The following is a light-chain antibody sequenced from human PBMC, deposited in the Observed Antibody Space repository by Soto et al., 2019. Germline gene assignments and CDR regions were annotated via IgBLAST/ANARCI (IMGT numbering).Light chain of an antibody. Sequence: DIQMTQSPSSLSASVGDRVTITCRASQSISTYLNWYQQTPGKAPKLLIYAASSLQSGVPSRFSGSGSGTDFTLTISSLQPEDFATYYCQQYNSYSGWTFGQGTKVEIK. CDR1: QSISTY. CDR2: AAS. J-gene: IGKJ1*01. CDR3: QQYNSYSGWT. V-gene: IGKV1-39*01.